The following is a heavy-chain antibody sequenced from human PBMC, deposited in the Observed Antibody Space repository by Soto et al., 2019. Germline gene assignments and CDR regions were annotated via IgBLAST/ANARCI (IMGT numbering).Heavy chain of an antibody. Sequence: GASVKVSCKASGYTFTSYAMHWVRQAPGQRLEWMGWINAGNGNTKYSQRFQGRVTITRDTSASTAYMELSSLRSEDTAVYYCAREGEEDIVVVPAANRWFDPWGQGTLVTVSS. CDR3: AREGEEDIVVVPAANRWFDP. V-gene: IGHV1-3*01. D-gene: IGHD2-2*01. J-gene: IGHJ5*02. CDR1: GYTFTSYA. CDR2: INAGNGNT.